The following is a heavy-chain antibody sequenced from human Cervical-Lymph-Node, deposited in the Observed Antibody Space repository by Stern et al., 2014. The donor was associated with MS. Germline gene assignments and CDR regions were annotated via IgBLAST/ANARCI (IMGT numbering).Heavy chain of an antibody. J-gene: IGHJ6*02. CDR2: INPSGGST. V-gene: IGHV1-46*01. CDR3: AREVAGHRLGMMDV. D-gene: IGHD6-19*01. Sequence: QVQLGQSGAEVKKPGASVQVSCKESGYTFTSYYMHWVRQLPGHGLEWMGIINPSGGSTRYAQKFQGRVTMTRDTSTSTVYMELSSLRSEDTAVYYCAREVAGHRLGMMDVWGQGTTVTVSS. CDR1: GYTFTSYY.